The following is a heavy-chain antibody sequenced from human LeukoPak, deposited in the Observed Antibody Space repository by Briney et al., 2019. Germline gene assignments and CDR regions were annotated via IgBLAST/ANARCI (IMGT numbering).Heavy chain of an antibody. J-gene: IGHJ4*02. CDR2: IWYDGSNK. Sequence: GGSLRLSCAASGFTFSSYGMHWVHQAPGKGLEWVAVIWYDGSNKYYADSVKGRFTISRDNSKNTLYLQMNSLRAEDTAVYYCARDANYKTTPFDYWGQGTLVTVSS. CDR1: GFTFSSYG. D-gene: IGHD4-11*01. V-gene: IGHV3-33*01. CDR3: ARDANYKTTPFDY.